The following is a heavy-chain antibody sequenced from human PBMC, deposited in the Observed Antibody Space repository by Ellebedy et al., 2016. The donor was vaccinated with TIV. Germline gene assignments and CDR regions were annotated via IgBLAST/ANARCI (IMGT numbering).Heavy chain of an antibody. Sequence: GSLRLSCTVSGGSISNIIYYWGWIRQPPGKGLEWIGSIYFSGSTDYNPSLKSRVTITVDTSKNQFSLRLSSVTAADTAVYYCARVGGYYYYGMDVWGQGTTVTVSS. CDR3: ARVGGYYYYGMDV. V-gene: IGHV4-39*01. CDR2: IYFSGST. J-gene: IGHJ6*02. CDR1: GGSISNIIYY.